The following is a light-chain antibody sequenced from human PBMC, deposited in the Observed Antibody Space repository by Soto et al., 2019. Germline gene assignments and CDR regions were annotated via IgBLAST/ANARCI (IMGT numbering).Light chain of an antibody. CDR1: QGIANY. CDR3: QQNSDLLST. V-gene: IGKV1-33*01. Sequence: DIQMTQSPSSLSASVGDRVTISCQASQGIANYLNWYQQKPGKAPKVLIYDASSLEKGVPSRFSGSGSGTEFTFTISSLQPEDIATYYCQQNSDLLSTFGQGTKLDIK. CDR2: DAS. J-gene: IGKJ2*01.